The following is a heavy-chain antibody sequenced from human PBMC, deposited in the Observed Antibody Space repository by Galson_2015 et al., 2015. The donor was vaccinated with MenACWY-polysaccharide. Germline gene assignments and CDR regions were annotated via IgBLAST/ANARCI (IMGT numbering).Heavy chain of an antibody. V-gene: IGHV3-7*01. CDR3: AREDYGDYINWSD. CDR1: GFTFSSYW. D-gene: IGHD4-17*01. J-gene: IGHJ4*02. Sequence: SLRLSCAASGFTFSSYWMSWVRQAPGKGLEWVANIKQDGSEKDYVDSVKGRFTISRDNAKNSLYLQMNSLRAEDTAVYYCAREDYGDYINWSDWGRGTLVTVSS. CDR2: IKQDGSEK.